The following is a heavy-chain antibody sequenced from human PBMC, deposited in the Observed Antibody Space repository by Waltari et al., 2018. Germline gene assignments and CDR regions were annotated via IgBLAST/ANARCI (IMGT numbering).Heavy chain of an antibody. CDR2: MNPNSGNT. J-gene: IGHJ6*02. Sequence: QVQLVQSGAEVKKPGASVKVSCKASGYTFTSYDINWVRQATGQGLEWMGWMNPNSGNTGYAQKFQCRVTMTRNTSISTAYMELSSLRSEDTAVYYCARGGDSSGWYYYYYGMDVWGQGTTVTVSS. CDR1: GYTFTSYD. V-gene: IGHV1-8*01. CDR3: ARGGDSSGWYYYYYGMDV. D-gene: IGHD6-19*01.